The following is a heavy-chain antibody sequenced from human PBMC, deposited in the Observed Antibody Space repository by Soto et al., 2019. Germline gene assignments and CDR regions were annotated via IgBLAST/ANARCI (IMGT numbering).Heavy chain of an antibody. V-gene: IGHV3-23*01. D-gene: IGHD6-19*01. Sequence: EVQLLESGGGLVQPGGSLRLSCAASGFTFSSYAMSWVRQAPGKGLEWVAVISGSGNSPHYADSVKGRFTIARDNSKNTLSLQMNSLRAEDTAVYYCAKELLAVAGTGCHYWGQGTLVTVSS. CDR3: AKELLAVAGTGCHY. J-gene: IGHJ4*02. CDR2: ISGSGNSP. CDR1: GFTFSSYA.